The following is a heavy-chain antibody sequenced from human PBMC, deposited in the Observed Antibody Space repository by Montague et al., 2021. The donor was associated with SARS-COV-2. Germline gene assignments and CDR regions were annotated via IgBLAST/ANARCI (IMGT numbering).Heavy chain of an antibody. J-gene: IGHJ6*03. D-gene: IGHD3-3*01. CDR3: SRGDFGVVIIPYYYYYMDV. CDR1: GGSVSSSNYY. Sequence: SETLSLTCTVSGGSVSSSNYYWGWIRQPPGKGLEWIGSIHYSGSTXYKPSLKSRVTISLDTSKNQFSLKLNSVTAADTAVYYCSRGDFGVVIIPYYYYYMDVWGKGTTVTVPS. CDR2: IHYSGST. V-gene: IGHV4-39*01.